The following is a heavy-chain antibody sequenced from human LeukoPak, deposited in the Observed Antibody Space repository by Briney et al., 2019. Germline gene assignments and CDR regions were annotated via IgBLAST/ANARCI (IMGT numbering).Heavy chain of an antibody. CDR3: ARGRAYDSSGSFDY. V-gene: IGHV4-39*07. CDR2: IYYSGST. Sequence: PSETLSLTCTVSGGSISSSSYYWGWIRQPPGKGLEWIGSIYYSGSTYYNPSLKSRVTISVDTSKNQFSLKPSSVTAADTAVYYCARGRAYDSSGSFDYWGQGTLVTVSS. D-gene: IGHD3-22*01. CDR1: GGSISSSSYY. J-gene: IGHJ4*02.